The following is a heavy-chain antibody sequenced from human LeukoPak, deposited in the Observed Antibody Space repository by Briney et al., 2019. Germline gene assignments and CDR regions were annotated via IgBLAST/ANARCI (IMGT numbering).Heavy chain of an antibody. CDR1: GYSISSGYY. CDR3: VVAVADPYIGLEYFQH. Sequence: PSESLSLTCTVSGYSISSGYYWGWIRQPPGKGLEWIGSIYHSGSTYYNPSLKSRVTISVDTSKNHFSLKLSSVTAADTAVYYCVVAVADPYIGLEYFQHWGQGTLVTVSS. CDR2: IYHSGST. D-gene: IGHD6-19*01. J-gene: IGHJ1*01. V-gene: IGHV4-38-2*02.